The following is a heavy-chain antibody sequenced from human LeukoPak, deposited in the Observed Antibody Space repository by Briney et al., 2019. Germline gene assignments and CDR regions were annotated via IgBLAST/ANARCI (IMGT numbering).Heavy chain of an antibody. CDR1: SGSISSGSYY. CDR2: IYTSGNT. CDR3: ARRTPAHYYDSKTYFDY. D-gene: IGHD3-22*01. J-gene: IGHJ4*02. Sequence: PSQTLSLTCTVSSGSISSGSYYWSWIRQPAGKGLEWIGRIYTSGNTNYNPSLKSRVTISVDTSKNQFSLKLSSVTAADTAVYYCARRTPAHYYDSKTYFDYWGQGTLVTVSS. V-gene: IGHV4-61*02.